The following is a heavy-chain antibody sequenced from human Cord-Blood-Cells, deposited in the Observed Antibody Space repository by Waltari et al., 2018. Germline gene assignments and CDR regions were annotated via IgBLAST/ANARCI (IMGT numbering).Heavy chain of an antibody. CDR3: ARDGGSYYFDY. J-gene: IGHJ4*02. V-gene: IGHV3-33*01. CDR2: IWYDGSNK. CDR1: GFTLSSYG. Sequence: QVQLVESGGGVVQPGRSLRLSCAAPGFTLSSYGMPWVRQAPGKGVEWVAVIWYDGSNKYYADSVKGRFTISRDNSKNTLYLQMNSLRAEDTAVYYCARDGGSYYFDYWGQGTLVTVSS. D-gene: IGHD1-26*01.